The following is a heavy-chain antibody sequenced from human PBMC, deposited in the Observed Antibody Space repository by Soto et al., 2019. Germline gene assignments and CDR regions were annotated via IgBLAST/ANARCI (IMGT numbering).Heavy chain of an antibody. J-gene: IGHJ3*02. V-gene: IGHV1-18*01. CDR1: GSTLTSYR. CDR2: ISVNNGNT. Sequence: QVHLVQSGLEVKKPGASVSVSCRASGSTLTSYRISWVRQAPGQGFEWMGRISVNNGNTQYAQKFKGRVSMTTDTSTATVYMVLRSLRSDDTAVYYCARYGYYDSSYDWVGYSALDIWGQGTMVPVSS. D-gene: IGHD3-22*01. CDR3: ARYGYYDSSYDWVGYSALDI.